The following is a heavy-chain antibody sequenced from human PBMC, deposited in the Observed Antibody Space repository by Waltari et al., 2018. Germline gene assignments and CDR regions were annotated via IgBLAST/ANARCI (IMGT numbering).Heavy chain of an antibody. CDR3: ATLPYRGDYYYGMDV. CDR1: GGTFSSYA. Sequence: QVQLVQSGAEVKKPGSSVKVSCKASGGTFSSYAISWVRPAPGQGLEWMGRIIPIFGTANYAQKFQGRVTITADKSTSTAYMELSSLRSEDTAVYYCATLPYRGDYYYGMDVWGQGTTVTVSS. D-gene: IGHD2-15*01. CDR2: IIPIFGTA. V-gene: IGHV1-69*08. J-gene: IGHJ6*02.